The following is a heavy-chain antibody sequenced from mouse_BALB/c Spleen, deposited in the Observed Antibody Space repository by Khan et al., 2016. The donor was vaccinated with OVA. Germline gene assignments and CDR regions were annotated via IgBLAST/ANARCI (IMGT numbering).Heavy chain of an antibody. D-gene: IGHD2-3*01. J-gene: IGHJ4*01. CDR2: ISYSGST. V-gene: IGHV3-2*02. CDR3: ARDGSRYNYAMDC. CDR1: GYSITSDYA. Sequence: QLEESGPGLVKPSQSLSLTCTVTGYSITSDYAWNWIRQFPGNKLEWMGYISYSGSTNYNPALKSRISITRDTSKNQFFLQLNSVTTEDTATYYCARDGSRYNYAMDCGGQGTSVTVSS.